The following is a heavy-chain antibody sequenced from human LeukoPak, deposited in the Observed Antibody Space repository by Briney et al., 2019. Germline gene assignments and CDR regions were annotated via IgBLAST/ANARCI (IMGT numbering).Heavy chain of an antibody. CDR3: LRSYSSGWYGLGGYYFDY. Sequence: GGSLRLSCAAPGFTFSSYSMNWVRQAPGKGLEWVSSISSSSSYIYYADSVKGRFTISRDNAKNSLYLQMNSLRAEDTAVYYCLRSYSSGWYGLGGYYFDYWGQGTLVTVSS. V-gene: IGHV3-21*01. D-gene: IGHD6-19*01. CDR1: GFTFSSYS. CDR2: ISSSSSYI. J-gene: IGHJ4*02.